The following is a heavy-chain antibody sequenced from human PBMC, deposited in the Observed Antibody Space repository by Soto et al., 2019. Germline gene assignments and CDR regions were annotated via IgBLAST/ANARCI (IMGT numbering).Heavy chain of an antibody. CDR2: IYWDDDK. V-gene: IGHV2-5*02. Sequence: QITLKESGPTLVKPTQTLTLTCTFSGFSLSTSGVGVGWIRQPPGKALEWLALIYWDDDKRYSPSLKSRLTITKGTSKNQVVLTMTNMDPVDTATYYCAHPVSGWYYFDYWGQGTLVTVSS. CDR3: AHPVSGWYYFDY. J-gene: IGHJ4*02. CDR1: GFSLSTSGVG. D-gene: IGHD6-19*01.